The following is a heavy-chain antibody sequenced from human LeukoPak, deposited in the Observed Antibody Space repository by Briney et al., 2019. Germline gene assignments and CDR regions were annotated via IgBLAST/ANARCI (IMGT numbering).Heavy chain of an antibody. CDR1: GFTFSSYE. J-gene: IGHJ4*02. V-gene: IGHV3-48*03. CDR3: AKDQWPNCSGGSCSPYYFDY. Sequence: GGSLRLSCAASGFTFSSYEMNWVRQAPGKGLEWVSYISSSGSTIYYADSVKGRFTISRDNAKNSLYLQMNSLRAEDTALYYCAKDQWPNCSGGSCSPYYFDYWGQGTLVTVSS. D-gene: IGHD2-15*01. CDR2: ISSSGSTI.